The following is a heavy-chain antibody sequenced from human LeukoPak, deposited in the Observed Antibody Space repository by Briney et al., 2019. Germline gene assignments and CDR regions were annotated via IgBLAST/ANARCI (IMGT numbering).Heavy chain of an antibody. V-gene: IGHV1-8*01. CDR3: ARPSHRIRTFDY. J-gene: IGHJ4*02. D-gene: IGHD1-1*01. CDR1: GYTFTSYD. CDR2: TNPNSGNT. Sequence: ASVEVSCKASGYTFTSYDINWVRQATGQGLEWMGWTNPNSGNTGYAQKFQGRVTMTRNTSISTAYMELSSLRSEDTAVYYCARPSHRIRTFDYWGQGTLVTVSS.